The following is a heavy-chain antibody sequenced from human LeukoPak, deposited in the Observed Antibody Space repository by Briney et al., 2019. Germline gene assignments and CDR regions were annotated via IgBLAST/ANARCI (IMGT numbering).Heavy chain of an antibody. CDR3: ARNTYGYKFSMDV. CDR2: IIPIFGTA. V-gene: IGHV1-69*06. D-gene: IGHD5-24*01. J-gene: IGHJ6*03. CDR1: GGTFSSYA. Sequence: ASVKVSCKASGGTFSSYAISWVRQAPGQGLEWMGGIIPIFGTANYAQKFQGRVTITADKSTSTAYMELRSLRSDDTAVYYCARNTYGYKFSMDVWGKGTTVTVSS.